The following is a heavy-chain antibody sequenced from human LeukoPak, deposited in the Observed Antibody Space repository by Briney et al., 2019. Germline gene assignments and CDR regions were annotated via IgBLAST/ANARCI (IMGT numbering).Heavy chain of an antibody. CDR1: GYSFTSYW. D-gene: IGHD3-10*01. V-gene: IGHV5-51*01. CDR2: IYPGDSDT. Sequence: GESLKISCKGSGYSFTSYWIGWVRQMPGKGLEWMGIIYPGDSDTRYSPSFQGQVTISADKSISTAYLQWSSLKASDTAMYYCARQANIGHGSGSTAYYYHGMDVWGQGTTVTVSS. CDR3: ARQANIGHGSGSTAYYYHGMDV. J-gene: IGHJ6*02.